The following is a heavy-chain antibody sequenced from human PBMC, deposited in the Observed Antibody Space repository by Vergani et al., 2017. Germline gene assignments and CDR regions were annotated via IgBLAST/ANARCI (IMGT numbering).Heavy chain of an antibody. D-gene: IGHD1-7*01. CDR1: GFSLNTRGVS. J-gene: IGHJ6*03. CDR2: IYWNDDQ. V-gene: IGHV2-5*04. CDR3: VYRKTGCGTTGCFFPFYYYYYMDV. Sequence: QITLKESGPTLVKPTQTLTLTCTFSGFSLNTRGVSVAWIRQPPGKALDWLALIYWNDDQHYSPSLNNRVTITKDTSKNQVVLTMTNMEYVDTGTYYCVYRKTGCGTTGCFFPFYYYYYMDVWDKGTTVTVSS.